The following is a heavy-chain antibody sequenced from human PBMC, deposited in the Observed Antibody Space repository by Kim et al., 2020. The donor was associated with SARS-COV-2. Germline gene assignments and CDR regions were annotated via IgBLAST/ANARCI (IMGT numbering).Heavy chain of an antibody. J-gene: IGHJ5*02. CDR3: AREVSSSSGNWFDP. CDR1: GGSISSYY. CDR2: IYYSGST. Sequence: SETLSLTCTVSGGSISSYYWSWIRQPPGKGLEWIGYIYYSGSTNYNPSLKSRVTISVDTSKNQFSLKLSSVTAADTAVYYCAREVSSSSGNWFDPWGQGTLVTVSS. V-gene: IGHV4-59*01. D-gene: IGHD6-6*01.